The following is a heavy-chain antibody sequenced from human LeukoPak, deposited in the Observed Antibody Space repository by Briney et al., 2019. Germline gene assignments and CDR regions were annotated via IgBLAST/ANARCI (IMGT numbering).Heavy chain of an antibody. J-gene: IGHJ5*02. CDR1: GGSISSHY. CDR3: ARVSSGYDFWFDP. D-gene: IGHD5-12*01. Sequence: SETLSLTCTVSGGSISSHYWSWIRPPPGKGLEWIGYIYYSGSTNYNPSLKSRVTISVDTSKNQFSLKLSSVTAAVTAVYYCARVSSGYDFWFDPWGQGTLVTVSS. CDR2: IYYSGST. V-gene: IGHV4-59*11.